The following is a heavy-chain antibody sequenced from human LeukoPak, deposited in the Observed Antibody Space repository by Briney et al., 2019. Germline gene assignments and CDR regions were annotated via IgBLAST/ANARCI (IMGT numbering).Heavy chain of an antibody. Sequence: SETLSLTCTISGDSISSFYWNWIRQAPGKGLEWIGYVDYSGSTDYNPSLKSRATISVDTSKNQFSLKLSSVTAADTAVYYCARGGYCSGGSCHYNWFDPWGQGTLVTVSS. J-gene: IGHJ5*02. CDR1: GDSISSFY. CDR3: ARGGYCSGGSCHYNWFDP. V-gene: IGHV4-59*12. CDR2: VDYSGST. D-gene: IGHD2-15*01.